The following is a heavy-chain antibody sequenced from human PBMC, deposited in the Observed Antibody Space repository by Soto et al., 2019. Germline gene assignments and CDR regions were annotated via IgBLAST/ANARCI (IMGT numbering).Heavy chain of an antibody. Sequence: QVQLVESGGGVVQPGRSLRLSCAASGFTFSSYAMHWVRQAPGKGLEWVAVLSYDGSNKYYADSVKGRFTISRDNSKNTRYLQRNSLRAEDTAVYYCARDIGITGTTCWENDYGMDVWGQGTTVTVSS. J-gene: IGHJ6*02. D-gene: IGHD1-7*01. CDR1: GFTFSSYA. CDR2: LSYDGSNK. V-gene: IGHV3-30-3*01. CDR3: ARDIGITGTTCWENDYGMDV.